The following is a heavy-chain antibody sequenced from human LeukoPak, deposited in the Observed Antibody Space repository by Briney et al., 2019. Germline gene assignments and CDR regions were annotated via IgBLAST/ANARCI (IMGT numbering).Heavy chain of an antibody. CDR1: GGSISSGSYY. D-gene: IGHD6-19*01. Sequence: SETLSLTCTVSGGSISSGSYYWSWIRQPAGKGLEWIGRIYTSGSTNYNPSLKSRVTISVDTSKNQFSLKLSSVTAADTAVYYCARGGGWYYFDYWGQGTLVTVSS. CDR2: IYTSGST. J-gene: IGHJ4*02. V-gene: IGHV4-61*02. CDR3: ARGGGWYYFDY.